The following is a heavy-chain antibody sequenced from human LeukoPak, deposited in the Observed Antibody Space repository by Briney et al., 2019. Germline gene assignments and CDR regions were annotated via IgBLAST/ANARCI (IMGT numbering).Heavy chain of an antibody. J-gene: IGHJ4*02. Sequence: GGSLRLSCVASGFTFSTYWMHWARQAPGKGLVWVSRINIDGSSTNYADSVKGRFTISRDNAKNTLYMQMNSLRGEDTAVYYCARGAQLTGMASDHWGQGTLVTASS. CDR3: ARGAQLTGMASDH. CDR2: INIDGSST. D-gene: IGHD3-9*01. CDR1: GFTFSTYW. V-gene: IGHV3-74*01.